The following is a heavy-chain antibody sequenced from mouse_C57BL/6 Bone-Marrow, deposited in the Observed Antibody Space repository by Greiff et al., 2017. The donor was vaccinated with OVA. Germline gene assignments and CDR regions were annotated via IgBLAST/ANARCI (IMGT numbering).Heavy chain of an antibody. J-gene: IGHJ2*01. CDR3: ARMGGGYFDY. CDR2: IDPSDSYT. Sequence: VKLQQPGAELVMPGASVKLSCKASGYTFTSYWMHWVKQRPGQGLEWIGEIDPSDSYTNYNQKFKGKSTLTVDKSSSTAYMQLSSLTSEDSAVYYCARMGGGYFDYWGQGTTLTVSS. V-gene: IGHV1-69*01. CDR1: GYTFTSYW.